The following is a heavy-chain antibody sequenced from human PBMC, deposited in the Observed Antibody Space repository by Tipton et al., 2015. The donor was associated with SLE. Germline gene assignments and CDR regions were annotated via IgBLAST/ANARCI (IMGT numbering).Heavy chain of an antibody. V-gene: IGHV3-7*01. J-gene: IGHJ4*02. CDR2: IKDDGSAK. D-gene: IGHD1-26*01. Sequence: GSLRLSCAASGFSFSNYWMSWVRQAPGKGLEWVASIKDDGSAKYYVDFVKGRFTISRDNAKNSLYLQMNSLRGEDTAVYYCASIVGGFWGQGTVVTVSP. CDR3: ASIVGGF. CDR1: GFSFSNYW.